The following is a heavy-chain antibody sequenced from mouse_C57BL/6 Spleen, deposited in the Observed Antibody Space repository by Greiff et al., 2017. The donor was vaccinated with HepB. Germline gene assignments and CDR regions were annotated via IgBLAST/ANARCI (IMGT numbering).Heavy chain of an antibody. J-gene: IGHJ1*03. CDR3: ARDYYYDGYFDV. D-gene: IGHD1-1*01. V-gene: IGHV1-81*01. CDR2: IYPRSGNT. CDR1: GYSFTSYG. Sequence: VQLQQSGAELARPGASVKLSCKASGYSFTSYGISWVKQRTGQGLEWIGEIYPRSGNTYYNEKFKGKATLTADKSSSTAYMELRSLTSEDSAVYFWARDYYYDGYFDVWGTGTTVTVSS.